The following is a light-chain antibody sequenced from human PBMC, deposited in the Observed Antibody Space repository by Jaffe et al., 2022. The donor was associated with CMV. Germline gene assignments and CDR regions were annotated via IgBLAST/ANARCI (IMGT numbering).Light chain of an antibody. CDR1: TSNIGSHY. J-gene: IGLJ3*02. V-gene: IGLV1-47*01. CDR3: AGWDASISDWV. Sequence: QSVLTQPPSASGTPGQRVTISCSGSTSNIGSHYVYWYQHVPGTAPRLLMYRNNERPSGVPNRFSGFKSGTSASLTISGLRSEDEADYYCAGWDASISDWVFGGGTKLTVL. CDR2: RNN.